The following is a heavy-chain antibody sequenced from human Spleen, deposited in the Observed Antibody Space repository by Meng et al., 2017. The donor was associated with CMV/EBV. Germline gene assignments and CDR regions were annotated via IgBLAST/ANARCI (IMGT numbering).Heavy chain of an antibody. CDR1: GGSFSGYY. CDR2: INHSGST. CDR3: AVSTFFSMDV. J-gene: IGHJ6*02. Sequence: GSLRLSCAVYGGSFSGYYWSWIRQPPGKGLEWIGEINHSGSTNYNPSLKSRVTISVDTSKNQFSLKLSSVTAADTAVYYCAVSTFFSMDVWGQGTTVTVSS. D-gene: IGHD3-3*02. V-gene: IGHV4-34*01.